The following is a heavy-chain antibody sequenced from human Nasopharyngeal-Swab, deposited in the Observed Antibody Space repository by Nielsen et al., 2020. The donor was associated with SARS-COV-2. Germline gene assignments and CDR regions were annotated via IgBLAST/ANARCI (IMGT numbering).Heavy chain of an antibody. Sequence: GESLKISCAASGFTFSSNAMTWVRQAPGKGPEWVSIISGNGGNTYYADSVKGRFTISRDNSKNTVYLQMNSLRAEDTAVYYCAKVLLPTYSGSYLLYNYGMDVWGQGTTVIVSS. V-gene: IGHV3-23*01. J-gene: IGHJ6*02. D-gene: IGHD1-26*01. CDR2: ISGNGGNT. CDR1: GFTFSSNA. CDR3: AKVLLPTYSGSYLLYNYGMDV.